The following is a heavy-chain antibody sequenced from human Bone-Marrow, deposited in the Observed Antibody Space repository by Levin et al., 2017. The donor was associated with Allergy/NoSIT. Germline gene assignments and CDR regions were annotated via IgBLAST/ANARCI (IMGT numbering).Heavy chain of an antibody. CDR3: MTNDYGVV. J-gene: IGHJ4*02. D-gene: IGHD4-17*01. CDR1: GFTLSNAW. CDR2: IRSKSDGGTA. V-gene: IGHV3-15*01. Sequence: GGSLRLSCATSGFTLSNAWMTWVRQAPGKGLEWVGRIRSKSDGGTADYAAPVKGRFTISRDDSKNTVYLQMNSLRGDDTAVYYCMTNDYGVVWGQGTLVTVSS.